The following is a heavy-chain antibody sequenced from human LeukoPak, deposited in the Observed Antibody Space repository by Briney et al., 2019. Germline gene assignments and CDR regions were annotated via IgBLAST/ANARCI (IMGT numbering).Heavy chain of an antibody. J-gene: IGHJ6*02. CDR2: FDPKDGET. CDR3: ATGMMAWLVPGRPYYGMDV. Sequence: GASVKVSCKVSGYTLTELSMHWVRQTPGKGLEWMGGFDPKDGETIYAQKFQGRVTMTEDTSTDTAYMELSSLRSEDTAVYYCATGMMAWLVPGRPYYGMDVWGQGTTVTVSS. CDR1: GYTLTELS. D-gene: IGHD6-19*01. V-gene: IGHV1-24*01.